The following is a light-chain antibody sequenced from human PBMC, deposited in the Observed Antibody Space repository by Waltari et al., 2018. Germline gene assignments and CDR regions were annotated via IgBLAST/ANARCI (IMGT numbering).Light chain of an antibody. V-gene: IGKV3-11*01. CDR2: DAS. J-gene: IGKJ2*01. CDR1: QRVSSD. CDR3: QHRSNWPPVT. Sequence: EIVLTQSPATQSSSPGERVALSCRASQRVSSDIAWYQQKPGQAPRPLIYDASKRATGTPARFTGSGSGTDFTLIISSLEPEDFAVYYCQHRSNWPPVTFGQGTKLEIK.